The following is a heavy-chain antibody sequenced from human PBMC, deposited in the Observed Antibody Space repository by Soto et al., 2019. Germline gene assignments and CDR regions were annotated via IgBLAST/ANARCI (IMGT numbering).Heavy chain of an antibody. CDR3: AIVSPWNDYN. D-gene: IGHD4-4*01. CDR1: GLTVSSNY. J-gene: IGHJ4*02. V-gene: IGHV3-66*01. Sequence: EEQLVESGGGLVQPGGSLRLSCAASGLTVSSNYMSWVRQAPGKGLEWVSRIYIGGETYYADSVKGRFTMSRDISKKMFYLQMTSLRAEDTAIYYCAIVSPWNDYNWGQGTLVTVSS. CDR2: IYIGGET.